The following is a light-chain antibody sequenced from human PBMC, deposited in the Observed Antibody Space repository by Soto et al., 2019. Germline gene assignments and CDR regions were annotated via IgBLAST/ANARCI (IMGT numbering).Light chain of an antibody. Sequence: EIVLTQSPGTLSLSPGERATFSCRASQSVSSNYLAWYQQKPGQAHRLLIYGASNRATGIPARFSGSGSGTDFTLTIRSLEPEDFAVYYCKQRSNWPPTVGGGTKVDI. CDR2: GAS. CDR1: QSVSSNY. J-gene: IGKJ4*01. V-gene: IGKV3-11*01. CDR3: KQRSNWPPT.